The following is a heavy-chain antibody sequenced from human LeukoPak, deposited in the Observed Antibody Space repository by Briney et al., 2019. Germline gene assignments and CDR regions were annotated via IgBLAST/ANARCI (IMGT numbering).Heavy chain of an antibody. Sequence: SETLSLTCTVSGGSISSSSYYWGWIRQPPGKGLEWIGSIYHSGSTYYNPSLKSRVTISVDTSKNQFSLKLSSVTAADAAVYYCARGSTVTTDDAFDIWAKGQWSPSLQ. CDR1: GGSISSSSYY. CDR2: IYHSGST. V-gene: IGHV4-39*07. J-gene: IGHJ3*02. D-gene: IGHD4-17*01. CDR3: ARGSTVTTDDAFDI.